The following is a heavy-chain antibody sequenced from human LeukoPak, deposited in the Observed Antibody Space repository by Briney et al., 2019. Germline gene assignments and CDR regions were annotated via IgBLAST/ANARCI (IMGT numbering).Heavy chain of an antibody. CDR3: AHSPPTLAVNGPWVFAV. CDR1: GFSLSTRGVG. CDR2: IYWDDHK. J-gene: IGHJ3*01. V-gene: IGHV2-5*02. D-gene: IGHD6-19*01. Sequence: SGPTLAKPTQTLSLTCTFSGFSLSTRGVGVGWIRQTQGKALEWLALIYWDDHKRYSRTLKSRLTITTDTSKNQVVLTMTNMDPVDTATYYCAHSPPTLAVNGPWVFAVGGQGTMVTV.